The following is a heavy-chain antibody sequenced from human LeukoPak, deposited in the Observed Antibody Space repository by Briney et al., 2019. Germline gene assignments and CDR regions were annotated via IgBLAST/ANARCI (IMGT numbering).Heavy chain of an antibody. CDR2: ITGSGGST. Sequence: GGTLRLSCAASGFTFINYAMNWVRQAPGKGLEWVSAITGSGGSTYYADSVKGRFTISRDNSKNTLYLQMNSLRAEDTAVYYYAKVSGFDRLTYYYYMDVWGKGTTVTISS. J-gene: IGHJ6*03. CDR1: GFTFINYA. D-gene: IGHD3-9*01. V-gene: IGHV3-23*01. CDR3: AKVSGFDRLTYYYYMDV.